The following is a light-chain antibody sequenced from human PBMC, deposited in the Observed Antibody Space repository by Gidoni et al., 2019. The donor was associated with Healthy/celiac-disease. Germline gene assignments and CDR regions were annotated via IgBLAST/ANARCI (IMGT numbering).Light chain of an antibody. CDR2: EVS. CDR1: SSDGGGYNY. J-gene: IGLJ2*01. CDR3: SSYAGSNNLRV. Sequence: QSALTQPPSASGSPGQSVTISCTGTSSDGGGYNYVSWYQQHPGKAPKLMIYEVSKRPSGVPVRFSGSKSGTPASLPVSGLQAEDEADYYCSSYAGSNNLRVFGGGTKLTVL. V-gene: IGLV2-8*01.